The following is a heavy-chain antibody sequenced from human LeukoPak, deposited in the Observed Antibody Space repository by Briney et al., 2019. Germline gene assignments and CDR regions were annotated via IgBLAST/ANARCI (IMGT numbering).Heavy chain of an antibody. CDR3: ASMRYSSGWYGPWDY. J-gene: IGHJ4*02. D-gene: IGHD6-19*01. CDR2: IYYSGST. CDR1: GGSISSYY. Sequence: SETLSLTCTVSGGSISSYYWSWIRQPPGKGLEWIGYIYYSGSTNYNPSLKSRVTISVDTSKNQFSLKLSSVTAADTAVYHCASMRYSSGWYGPWDYWGQGTLVTVSS. V-gene: IGHV4-59*01.